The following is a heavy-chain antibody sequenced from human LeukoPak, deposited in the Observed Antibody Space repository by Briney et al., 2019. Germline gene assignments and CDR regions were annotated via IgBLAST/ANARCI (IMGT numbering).Heavy chain of an antibody. CDR3: AREGQTGYYYYYGMDV. J-gene: IGHJ6*02. CDR1: GFTFSSYE. D-gene: IGHD1-1*01. Sequence: GGSLRLSCAASGFTFSSYEMNWVRQAPGKGLEWVSYMCSSGSTIYYADSAKGRFTISRDNAKNSLYLQMNSLRAEDTAVYYCAREGQTGYYYYYGMDVWGQGTTVTVSS. CDR2: MCSSGSTI. V-gene: IGHV3-48*03.